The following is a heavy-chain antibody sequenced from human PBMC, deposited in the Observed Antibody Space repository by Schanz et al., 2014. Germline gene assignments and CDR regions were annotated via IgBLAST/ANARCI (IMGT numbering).Heavy chain of an antibody. CDR2: ISYDGRHK. CDR3: ARVVRLAYCGGDCYSGGYFDL. CDR1: GFTFSGYW. J-gene: IGHJ2*01. V-gene: IGHV3-30*03. Sequence: QVQLVSFGGGLVQPGGSLTLSCAASGFTFSGYWMSWVRQAPGKGLEWVAIISYDGRHKNSADSVKVRFPISRDNSKNTLHLQMNSLRAEDTAVYYCARVVRLAYCGGDCYSGGYFDLWGRGTLVTVSS. D-gene: IGHD2-21*01.